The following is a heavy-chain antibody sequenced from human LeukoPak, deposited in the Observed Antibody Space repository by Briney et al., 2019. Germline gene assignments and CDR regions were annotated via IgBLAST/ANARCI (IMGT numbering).Heavy chain of an antibody. CDR1: GLTFSSHG. J-gene: IGHJ4*02. D-gene: IGHD1-1*01. CDR3: SRYCTFRTCSGTKFDS. CDR2: IKSEGSEK. Sequence: GGSLRLFCAASGLTFSSHGMSWVRQAPGKGLEWVANIKSEGSEKYYVDCVKGRFNISRDNAKNSLYLQMNSLRAEDSAVYYCSRYCTFRTCSGTKFDSWGQGTLVTVSS. V-gene: IGHV3-7*01.